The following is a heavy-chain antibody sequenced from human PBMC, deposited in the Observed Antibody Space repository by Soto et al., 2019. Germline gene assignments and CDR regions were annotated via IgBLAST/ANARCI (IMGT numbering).Heavy chain of an antibody. Sequence: QVQLVQSGAEVKKPGASVKVSCKASGYTFTSYYMHWVRQAPGQGLEWMGIIIPTGGSTNYAQKFQGRVTMTRDTSTSTVYMELSSLLSDDTAVYYCARAGTSSSPTLAFDYWGQGTLVTVSS. J-gene: IGHJ4*02. V-gene: IGHV1-46*03. D-gene: IGHD6-13*01. CDR3: ARAGTSSSPTLAFDY. CDR1: GYTFTSYY. CDR2: IIPTGGST.